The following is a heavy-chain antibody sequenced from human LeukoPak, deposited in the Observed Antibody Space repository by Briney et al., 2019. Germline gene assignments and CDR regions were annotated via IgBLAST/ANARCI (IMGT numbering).Heavy chain of an antibody. CDR1: GFTFSTYA. V-gene: IGHV3-23*01. Sequence: GGSLRLSCAASGFTFSTYAMNWVRQAPGKGLEWVSVISASGGGKLYADSVKGRFTLSRDKSKSTLYLQMNSLRADDAAVYYCAKDNADYPIYYFDSWGQGTLVTVSS. J-gene: IGHJ4*02. CDR2: ISASGGGK. CDR3: AKDNADYPIYYFDS. D-gene: IGHD3-16*01.